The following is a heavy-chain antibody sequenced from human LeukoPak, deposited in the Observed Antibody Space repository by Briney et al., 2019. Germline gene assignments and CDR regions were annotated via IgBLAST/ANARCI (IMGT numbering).Heavy chain of an antibody. J-gene: IGHJ3*02. V-gene: IGHV1-2*02. CDR2: MNPNSGDT. CDR3: ASGVVVPAAISGDAFDI. CDR1: GYTFTDYY. Sequence: ASVKVSCKASGYTFTDYYIHWVRQAPGQGLEWMAWMNPNSGDTSYAQKFQGRVTMTRDTSISTAYMELSRLRSDDTAVYYCASGVVVPAAISGDAFDIWGQGTMVTVSS. D-gene: IGHD2-2*01.